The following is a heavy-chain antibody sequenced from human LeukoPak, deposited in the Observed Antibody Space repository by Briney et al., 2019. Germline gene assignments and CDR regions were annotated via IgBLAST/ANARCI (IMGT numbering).Heavy chain of an antibody. Sequence: GGSLRLSCAASGFTFSSYWMHWVRQAPGKGLVWVSRINSDGSSTSYADSVKGRFTISRDNAKNTLYLQMNSLRAEDTAVYYCARLEYCSGGSCYWGAAFDIWGQGTMVTVSS. CDR3: ARLEYCSGGSCYWGAAFDI. V-gene: IGHV3-74*01. D-gene: IGHD2-15*01. CDR2: INSDGSST. J-gene: IGHJ3*02. CDR1: GFTFSSYW.